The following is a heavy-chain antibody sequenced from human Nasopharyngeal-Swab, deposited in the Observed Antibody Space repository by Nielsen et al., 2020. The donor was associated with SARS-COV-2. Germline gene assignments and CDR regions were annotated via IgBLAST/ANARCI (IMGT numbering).Heavy chain of an antibody. CDR2: IWYDGSNK. D-gene: IGHD3-3*01. CDR1: GFTFSSYA. CDR3: ARGNDFRSGYHPYYYDY. Sequence: GESLKISCAASGFTFSSYAMHWVRQAPGKGLEWVALIWYDGSNKYYADSVKGRFTISRDNSKNTLYLQINSLRAEDTAGYYCARGNDFRSGYHPYYYDYWGQGTVVTVSS. J-gene: IGHJ4*02. V-gene: IGHV3-33*01.